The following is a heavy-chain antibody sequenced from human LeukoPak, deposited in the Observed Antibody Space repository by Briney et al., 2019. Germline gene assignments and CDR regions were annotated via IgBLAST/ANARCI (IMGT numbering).Heavy chain of an antibody. Sequence: GGSLRLSCTASGFTFGDYAMSWFRQAPGKGLEWVSVIYSGGSTYYADSVKGRFTISRDNSKNTLYLQMNSLRAEDTAVYYCARQYYDFWSGYLSSGDDAFDIWGQGTMVTVSS. J-gene: IGHJ3*02. CDR3: ARQYYDFWSGYLSSGDDAFDI. CDR2: IYSGGST. CDR1: GFTFGDYA. V-gene: IGHV3-66*04. D-gene: IGHD3-3*01.